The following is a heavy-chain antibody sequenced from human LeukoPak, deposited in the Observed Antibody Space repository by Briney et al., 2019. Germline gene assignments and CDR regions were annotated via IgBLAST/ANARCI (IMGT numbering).Heavy chain of an antibody. CDR3: ARDEGYYYGPGTAFDY. J-gene: IGHJ4*02. CDR1: GYTFTGYY. D-gene: IGHD3-10*01. CDR2: INPNSGGT. Sequence: ASVKVSCKASGYTFTGYYMHWVRQAPGQGLEWMGWINPNSGGTNYAQKFQGRVTMTRDTSISTAYMELSRLRSDDTAVYYCARDEGYYYGPGTAFDYWGQGTLVTVSS. V-gene: IGHV1-2*02.